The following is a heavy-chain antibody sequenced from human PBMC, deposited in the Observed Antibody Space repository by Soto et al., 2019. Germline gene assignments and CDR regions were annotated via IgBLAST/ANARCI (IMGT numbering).Heavy chain of an antibody. D-gene: IGHD5-18*01. CDR3: ARAIHGYNYRVDF. V-gene: IGHV1-69*13. CDR1: GGTFTSDA. CDR2: ITPVFESP. Sequence: SVKVSCKVSGGTFTSDAISWVRQAPGQGLEWLGGITPVFESPNYTQKFHGRVTITADESTGTAYMELSSLRSEDTAVYYCARAIHGYNYRVDFWGQGTTVTVSS. J-gene: IGHJ6*02.